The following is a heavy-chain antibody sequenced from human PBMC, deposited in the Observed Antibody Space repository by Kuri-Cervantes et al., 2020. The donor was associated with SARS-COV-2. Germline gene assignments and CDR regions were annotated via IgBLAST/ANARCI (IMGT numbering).Heavy chain of an antibody. CDR3: ATTPIDYGDYQRYFDL. V-gene: IGHV1-24*01. J-gene: IGHJ2*01. CDR2: FDPEDGET. Sequence: ASVKVSCKASGGTFSSYAISWVRQAPGKGLEWMGGFDPEDGETIYAQKFQGRVTMTEDTSTDTAYMELSSLRSEDTAVYYCATTPIDYGDYQRYFDLWGRGTLVTVSS. D-gene: IGHD4-17*01. CDR1: GGTFSSYA.